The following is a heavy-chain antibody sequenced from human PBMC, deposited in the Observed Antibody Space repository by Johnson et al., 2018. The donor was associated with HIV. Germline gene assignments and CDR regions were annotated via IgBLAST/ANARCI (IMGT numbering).Heavy chain of an antibody. Sequence: VQLVESGGSVVRPGGSLRLSCAASGFTFDEYDMTWVRQVPGKGLEWVSNINWNGANTGYADSVEGRFTISRDNPKNSLYLEMNSLRVEDTALYYCARASSSFGAFDIWGQGTMVTVSS. V-gene: IGHV3-20*04. J-gene: IGHJ3*02. CDR2: INWNGANT. CDR3: ARASSSFGAFDI. CDR1: GFTFDEYD. D-gene: IGHD6-6*01.